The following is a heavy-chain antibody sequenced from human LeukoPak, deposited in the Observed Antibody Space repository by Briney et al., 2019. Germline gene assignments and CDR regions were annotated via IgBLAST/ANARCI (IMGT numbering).Heavy chain of an antibody. CDR3: ARDLAVAGTYSPYYYYYGMDV. D-gene: IGHD6-19*01. V-gene: IGHV1-2*02. J-gene: IGHJ6*02. CDR2: INPNSGGT. Sequence: GASVKVSCKASGYTFTGYYMHWVRQAPGQGLEWMGWINPNSGGTNYAQKFQGRVTMTRDTSISTAYMELSRLRSDDTAVYYCARDLAVAGTYSPYYYYYGMDVWGQGTTVTVSS. CDR1: GYTFTGYY.